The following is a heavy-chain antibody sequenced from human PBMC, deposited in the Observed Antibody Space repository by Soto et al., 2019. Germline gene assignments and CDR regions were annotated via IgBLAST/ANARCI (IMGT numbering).Heavy chain of an antibody. D-gene: IGHD1-26*01. CDR3: AREGEWELLGFDY. J-gene: IGHJ4*02. V-gene: IGHV3-9*01. Sequence: HPGGSLRLSCAASGFTFDDYAMHWVRQAPGKGLEWVSGISWNSGVIGYADSVKGRFTISRDNSKNTLYLQMNSLRAEDTAVYYCAREGEWELLGFDYWGQGTLVTVSS. CDR1: GFTFDDYA. CDR2: ISWNSGVI.